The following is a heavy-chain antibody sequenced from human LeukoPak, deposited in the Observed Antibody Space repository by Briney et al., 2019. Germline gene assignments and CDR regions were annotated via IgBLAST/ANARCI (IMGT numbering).Heavy chain of an antibody. CDR3: AKVYCSSSGCYRIDY. V-gene: IGHV3-23*01. D-gene: IGHD2-2*01. Sequence: PGGSLRLSCAASGFTFSSYEMNWVRQAPGKGLEWVSAISAGGGSTYYADSVKGRFTISRDNSKNTLYLQMNSLRAEDTALYFCAKVYCSSSGCYRIDYWGQGTLVTVSS. J-gene: IGHJ4*02. CDR2: ISAGGGST. CDR1: GFTFSSYE.